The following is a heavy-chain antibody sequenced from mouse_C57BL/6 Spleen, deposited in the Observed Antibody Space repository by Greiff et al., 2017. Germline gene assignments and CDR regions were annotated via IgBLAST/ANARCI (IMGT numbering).Heavy chain of an antibody. CDR1: GFTFSDAW. J-gene: IGHJ4*01. D-gene: IGHD2-2*01. V-gene: IGHV6-6*01. CDR2: IRNKANNHAT. Sequence: DVKLVESGGGLVQPGGSMKLSCAASGFTFSDAWMDWVRQSPENGLEWVAEIRNKANNHATYYAESVKGRFTISSDDSKSSVYMQMNSLRAEDTGIYYCSRRVTPYYAMDYWGQGTSVTVSS. CDR3: SRRVTPYYAMDY.